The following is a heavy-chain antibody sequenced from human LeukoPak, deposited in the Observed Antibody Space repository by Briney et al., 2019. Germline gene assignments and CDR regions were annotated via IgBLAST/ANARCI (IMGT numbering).Heavy chain of an antibody. J-gene: IGHJ3*02. V-gene: IGHV3-73*01. CDR3: TRQKDGPQAFDI. Sequence: GGSLKLSCAASGFTFSGSAMHWVRQASGKGLEWVGRIRSKANTYATAYDASVKGRFTISRDDSKNTAYLQMNSLKAEDTAVYYCTRQKDGPQAFDIWGQGTMVTVSS. D-gene: IGHD2-15*01. CDR2: IRSKANTYAT. CDR1: GFTFSGSA.